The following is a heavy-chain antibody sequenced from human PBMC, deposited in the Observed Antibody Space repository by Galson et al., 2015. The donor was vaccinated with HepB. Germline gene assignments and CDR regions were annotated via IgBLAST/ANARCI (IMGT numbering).Heavy chain of an antibody. J-gene: IGHJ6*02. V-gene: IGHV3-7*03. D-gene: IGHD3-10*01. CDR2: IKQDGSEK. Sequence: SLRLSCAASGFTFSSYWMSWVRQAPGKGLEWVANIKQDGSEKYYVDSVKGRFTISRDNAKNSLYLQMNSLRAEDTAVYYCARDPAYYGSGRYGMDVWGQGTTVTVSS. CDR3: ARDPAYYGSGRYGMDV. CDR1: GFTFSSYW.